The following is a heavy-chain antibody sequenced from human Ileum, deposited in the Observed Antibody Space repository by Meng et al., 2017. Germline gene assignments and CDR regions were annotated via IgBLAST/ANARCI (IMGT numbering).Heavy chain of an antibody. J-gene: IGHJ5*02. CDR1: GFTFNNYA. Sequence: LSLTCAASGFTFNNYAMSWVRQAPGKGLEWVSSISGSGDTTYYADSVKGRFAISRDSSKNTMYLQLSSLRADDTAVYYCAKDQSFDPWGQGTLVTVSS. V-gene: IGHV3-23*01. CDR3: AKDQSFDP. CDR2: ISGSGDTT.